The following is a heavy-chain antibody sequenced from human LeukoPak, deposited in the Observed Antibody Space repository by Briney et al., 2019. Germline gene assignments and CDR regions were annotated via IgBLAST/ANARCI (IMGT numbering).Heavy chain of an antibody. J-gene: IGHJ5*02. Sequence: PSETLSLTCTVSGGSISSGDYYWSWIRQPPGKGLEWIGYIYYSGSTYYNPSLKSRVTISVDTSKNQFSLKLSSVTAADTAVYYCASQRRYCSSTSCYWFDPWGQGTLVTVSS. V-gene: IGHV4-30-4*08. CDR2: IYYSGST. D-gene: IGHD2-2*01. CDR3: ASQRRYCSSTSCYWFDP. CDR1: GGSISSGDYY.